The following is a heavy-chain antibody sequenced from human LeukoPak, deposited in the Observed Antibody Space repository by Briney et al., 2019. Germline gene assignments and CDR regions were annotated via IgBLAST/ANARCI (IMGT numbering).Heavy chain of an antibody. CDR3: SLSVLTGYYRNYYFDY. V-gene: IGHV1-69*13. CDR2: IIPIFGTA. J-gene: IGHJ4*02. Sequence: VASVKVSCKASGGTFSSYAISWVRQAPGQGLEWMGGIIPIFGTANYAQKFQGRVTITADESTSTAYMELSSLRSEDTAVYYCSLSVLTGYYRNYYFDYWGQGTLVTVSS. D-gene: IGHD3-9*01. CDR1: GGTFSSYA.